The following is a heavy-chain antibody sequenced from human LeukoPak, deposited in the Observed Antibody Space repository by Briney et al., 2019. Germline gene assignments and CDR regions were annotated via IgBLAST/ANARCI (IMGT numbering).Heavy chain of an antibody. CDR1: GGSFSDYY. V-gene: IGHV4-34*01. D-gene: IGHD3-22*01. CDR2: INDHSGNI. J-gene: IGHJ6*02. Sequence: PSETLSLTCAVYGGSFSDYYWTWIRQSPGKGLEWIGEINDHSGNINYNPSLNSRVTISIETSKNQFSLELRSVTAADTAVYYCARGRIAMIVVVNSFYYGMDVWGQGTTVTVSS. CDR3: ARGRIAMIVVVNSFYYGMDV.